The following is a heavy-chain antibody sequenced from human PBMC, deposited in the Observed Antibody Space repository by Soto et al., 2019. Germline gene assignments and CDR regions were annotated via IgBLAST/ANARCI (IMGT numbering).Heavy chain of an antibody. D-gene: IGHD1-26*01. J-gene: IGHJ3*01. CDR2: INNRGST. CDR3: AKGLLGGAAS. CDR1: GGSLSGYY. V-gene: IGHV4-34*01. Sequence: QLHLQQWGAGLLKPSETLSLTCAVNGGSLSGYYWSWIRQPPGKGLEWIGEINNRGSTDYTPSLKSRVTISADTSKNQFSLKLSSVTAADTAVYYCAKGLLGGAASWGQGTLVTVSS.